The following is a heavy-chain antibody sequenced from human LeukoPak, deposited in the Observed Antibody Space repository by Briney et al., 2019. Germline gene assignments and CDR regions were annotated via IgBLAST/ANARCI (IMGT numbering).Heavy chain of an antibody. Sequence: GGSLRLSCAASGFAFSSYWMSWVRQAPGKGLEWVANIRQDGSERYYVYSVKGRFTISRENAKNSLYLQMNILRAEDTAVYYCARTDGYCSSTSCYAYRGYFDYWGQGTLVTVSS. CDR2: IRQDGSER. CDR3: ARTDGYCSSTSCYAYRGYFDY. V-gene: IGHV3-7*03. D-gene: IGHD2-2*03. J-gene: IGHJ4*02. CDR1: GFAFSSYW.